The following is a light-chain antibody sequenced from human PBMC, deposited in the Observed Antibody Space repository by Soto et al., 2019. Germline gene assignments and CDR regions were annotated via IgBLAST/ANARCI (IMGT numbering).Light chain of an antibody. CDR1: SSDVGAYNR. Sequence: QSALTQPASVSGSPGQSITISCTGTSSDVGAYNRVSWYQHHPGKVPTLIIFEVSNRPSGVSNRFSGSKSGNTASLTISGLRPEDDADYYCSSYTRTDSWVFGAGTKLTVL. CDR3: SSYTRTDSWV. V-gene: IGLV2-14*01. J-gene: IGLJ3*02. CDR2: EVS.